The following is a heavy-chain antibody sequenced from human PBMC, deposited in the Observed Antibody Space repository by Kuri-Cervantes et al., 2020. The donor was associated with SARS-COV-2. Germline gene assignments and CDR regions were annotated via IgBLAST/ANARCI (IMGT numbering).Heavy chain of an antibody. Sequence: GGSLRLSCAASGFTFSSYGMHWVRQAPGQGLEWMGIINPSGGSTSYAQKFQGRVTMTRDTSTSTVYMELSSLRSEDTAVYYCARDPAGVYYYYYYMDVWGKGTTVTVSS. CDR3: ARDPAGVYYYYYYMDV. CDR2: INPSGGST. CDR1: GFTFSSYG. V-gene: IGHV1-46*01. J-gene: IGHJ6*03.